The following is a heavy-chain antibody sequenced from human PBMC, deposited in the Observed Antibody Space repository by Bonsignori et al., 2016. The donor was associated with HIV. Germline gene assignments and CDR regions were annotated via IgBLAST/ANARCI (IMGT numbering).Heavy chain of an antibody. D-gene: IGHD2-21*01. CDR3: AREVAYCGGDCYLGPSTHFDC. CDR1: GFTFSSYE. V-gene: IGHV3-48*03. Sequence: GESLKISCAASGFTFSSYEMNWVRQAPGKGLEWVSHISSSGTTIYYADSVKGRFTISRDNAKNSLYLQMNSLRAEDTAVYYCAREVAYCGGDCYLGPSTHFDCWGQGTLVTVSS. J-gene: IGHJ4*02. CDR2: ISSSGTTI.